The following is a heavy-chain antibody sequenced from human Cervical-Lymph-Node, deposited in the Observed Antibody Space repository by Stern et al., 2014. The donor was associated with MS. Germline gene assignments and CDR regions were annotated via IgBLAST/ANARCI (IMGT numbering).Heavy chain of an antibody. Sequence: DQLVESGGGVVQPGRSLRLSCAASGFTFSSYAMHWVRQAPGKGLEWVAVISYDGRNKYYADSVKGRFTISRDDSKNTLYLQMNSLRAEDTAVYYCARGTYHSGDYWGQGTLVTVSS. CDR1: GFTFSSYA. CDR2: ISYDGRNK. J-gene: IGHJ4*02. V-gene: IGHV3-30*01. CDR3: ARGTYHSGDY. D-gene: IGHD6-13*01.